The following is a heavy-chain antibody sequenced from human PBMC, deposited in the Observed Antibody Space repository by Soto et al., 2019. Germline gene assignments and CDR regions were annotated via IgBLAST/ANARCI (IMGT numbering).Heavy chain of an antibody. CDR1: GFTFSSYG. D-gene: IGHD2-15*01. Sequence: QVQLVESGGGVVQPGRSLRLSCAASGFTFSSYGMHWVRQAPGKGLEWVAVIWYDGSNKYYADSVKGRFTISRDKSKNTLYLQMNSLRAEDTAVYYCASEYCSGGSCYYYGMDVWGQGTTVTVSS. CDR3: ASEYCSGGSCYYYGMDV. V-gene: IGHV3-33*01. J-gene: IGHJ6*02. CDR2: IWYDGSNK.